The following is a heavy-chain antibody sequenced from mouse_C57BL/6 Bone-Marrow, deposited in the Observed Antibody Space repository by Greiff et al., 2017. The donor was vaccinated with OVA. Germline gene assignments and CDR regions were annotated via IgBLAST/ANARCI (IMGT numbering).Heavy chain of an antibody. Sequence: EVQLQQSGPVLVKPGASVKMSCKASGYTFTDYYMNWVKQSHGKSLEWIGVINPYNGGTSYNQKFKGKATLTVDKSSSTAYMELNSLTSEDSAVYYCASYYGSSLYYFDYWGQGTTLTVSS. CDR3: ASYYGSSLYYFDY. CDR2: INPYNGGT. V-gene: IGHV1-19*01. D-gene: IGHD1-1*01. J-gene: IGHJ2*01. CDR1: GYTFTDYY.